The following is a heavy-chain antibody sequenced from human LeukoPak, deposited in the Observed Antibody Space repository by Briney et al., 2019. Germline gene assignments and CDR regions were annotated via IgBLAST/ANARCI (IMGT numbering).Heavy chain of an antibody. V-gene: IGHV1-18*01. Sequence: ASVKVSCKASGYTLTSYGISWVRQAPGQGLEWMGWISAYNGNTNYAQKLQGRVTMTTDTSTSTAYMELRSLRSDDTAVYYCARAGITMVRGDMGYWGQGTLVTVSS. D-gene: IGHD3-10*01. CDR1: GYTLTSYG. J-gene: IGHJ4*02. CDR3: ARAGITMVRGDMGY. CDR2: ISAYNGNT.